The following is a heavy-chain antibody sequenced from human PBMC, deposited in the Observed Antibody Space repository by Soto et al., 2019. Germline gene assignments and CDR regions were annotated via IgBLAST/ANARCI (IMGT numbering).Heavy chain of an antibody. D-gene: IGHD3-10*02. J-gene: IGHJ6*02. CDR2: ISTTSTYI. V-gene: IGHV3-21*01. CDR3: VRDYVMDV. CDR1: GFTFSGDA. Sequence: PVGSLRLSCAASGFTFSGDAMNWVRQAPGKGLEWVSPISTTSTYIYYADSVKGRFTISRDNANNSLHLQMHSLRAEDTAVYYCVRDYVMDVWGQGTTVTVSS.